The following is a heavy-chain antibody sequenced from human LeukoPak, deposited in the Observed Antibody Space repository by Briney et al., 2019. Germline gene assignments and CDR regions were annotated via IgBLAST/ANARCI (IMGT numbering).Heavy chain of an antibody. D-gene: IGHD6-19*01. CDR2: IKSKTDGGTT. CDR1: GFTFSSYA. Sequence: TGGSLRLSCAASGFTFSSYAMSWVRQAPGKGLEWVGRIKSKTDGGTTDYAAPVKGRFTISRDDSKNTLYLQMNSLKTGDTAVYYCTTARSGWYLLGTNPGEFDYWGQGTLVTVSS. V-gene: IGHV3-15*01. CDR3: TTARSGWYLLGTNPGEFDY. J-gene: IGHJ4*02.